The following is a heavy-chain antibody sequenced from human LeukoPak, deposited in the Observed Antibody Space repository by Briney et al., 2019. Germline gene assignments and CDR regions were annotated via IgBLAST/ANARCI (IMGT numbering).Heavy chain of an antibody. V-gene: IGHV3-7*01. CDR3: ARDLHTVGYHDSSGYSTGAFDI. D-gene: IGHD3-22*01. CDR2: IKQDGSEK. J-gene: IGHJ3*02. CDR1: GFTFSSYW. Sequence: PGGSLRLSCAASGFTFSSYWMSWVRQAPGKGLEWVANIKQDGSEKYYVDSVKGRFTISRDNAKNSLYLQMNSLRAEDTAVYYCARDLHTVGYHDSSGYSTGAFDIWGQGTMVTVSS.